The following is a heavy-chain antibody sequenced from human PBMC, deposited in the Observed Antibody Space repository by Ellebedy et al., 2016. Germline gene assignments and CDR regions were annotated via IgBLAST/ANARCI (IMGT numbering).Heavy chain of an antibody. D-gene: IGHD3-22*01. V-gene: IGHV4-30-4*01. J-gene: IGHJ6*02. CDR1: GGSISSGDYY. Sequence: SETLSLXCTVSGGSISSGDYYWSWIRQPPGKGLEWIGYIYYSGSTYYNPSLKSRVTISVDTSKNQFSLKLSSVTAADTAVYYCARDLRLPYYYDSSGYYSYGMDVWGQGTTVTVSS. CDR3: ARDLRLPYYYDSSGYYSYGMDV. CDR2: IYYSGST.